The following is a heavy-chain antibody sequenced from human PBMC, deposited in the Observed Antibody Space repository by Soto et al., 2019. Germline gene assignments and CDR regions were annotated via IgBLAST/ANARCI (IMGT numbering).Heavy chain of an antibody. CDR2: IKRDGTER. V-gene: IGHV3-7*03. Sequence: EAQLVQSGGGMVQPGGSLRLSCVGSGFRFSTHWMNWVRQAPGKGLEWLVSIKRDGTERHYVDSLEGRLIVSRDNAQNSLFLEIHSLIVEDTAMYYCARGGLLEWGSLDSWGQGTLVSVSS. CDR3: ARGGLLEWGSLDS. D-gene: IGHD3-3*01. J-gene: IGHJ4*02. CDR1: GFRFSTHW.